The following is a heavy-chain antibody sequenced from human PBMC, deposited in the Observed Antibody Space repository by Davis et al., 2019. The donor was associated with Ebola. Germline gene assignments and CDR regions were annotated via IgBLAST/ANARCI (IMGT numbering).Heavy chain of an antibody. V-gene: IGHV3-23*01. CDR1: GFTFSSSS. Sequence: GESLKISCAASGFTFSSSSMNWVRQAPGKGLEWVAAISGSGGSTYYADSVKGRFTISSDNSKNTLYLQMNSLRADDTAVYYCAKSGGGYSAYWGQGTLVTVSS. CDR3: AKSGGGYSAY. J-gene: IGHJ4*02. D-gene: IGHD3-22*01. CDR2: ISGSGGST.